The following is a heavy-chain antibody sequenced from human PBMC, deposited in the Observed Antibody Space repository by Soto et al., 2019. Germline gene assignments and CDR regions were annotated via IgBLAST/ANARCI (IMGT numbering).Heavy chain of an antibody. CDR3: ASHYGDNGWFDP. Sequence: EVQLVESGGGLVKPGGSLRLSCAASGFTFSAYNMNWVRQPPGKGLEWVASITSSSSSIYYADSLKGRFTISRDNAKNSLYLQMHSLRAEDTAVYYCASHYGDNGWFDPWGQGTLVTVSS. D-gene: IGHD4-17*01. V-gene: IGHV3-21*06. CDR1: GFTFSAYN. CDR2: ITSSSSSI. J-gene: IGHJ5*02.